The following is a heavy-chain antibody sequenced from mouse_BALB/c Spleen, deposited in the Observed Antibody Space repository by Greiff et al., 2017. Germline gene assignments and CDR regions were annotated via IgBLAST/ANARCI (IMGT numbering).Heavy chain of an antibody. CDR3: ARIRDYDWDYYAMDY. CDR2: IDPANGNT. D-gene: IGHD2-4*01. Sequence: EVQLQQSGAELVKPGASVKLSCTASGFNIKDTYMHWVKQRPEQGLEWIGRIDPANGNTKYDPKFQGKATITADTPSNTAYLQLSSLTSEDTAVYYCARIRDYDWDYYAMDYWGQGTSVTVSS. CDR1: GFNIKDTY. J-gene: IGHJ4*01. V-gene: IGHV14-3*02.